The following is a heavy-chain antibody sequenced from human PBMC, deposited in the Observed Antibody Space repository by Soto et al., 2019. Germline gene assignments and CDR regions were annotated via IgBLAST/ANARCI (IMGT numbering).Heavy chain of an antibody. CDR2: TYYSGGS. J-gene: IGHJ4*02. CDR1: GASVSSAEHY. Sequence: QVQLQESGPGLVKASQTLSLTCTLSGASVSSAEHYWSWIRQPPGKGLEWIGYTYYSGGSYYNASLQRRVSISVDTSQNQISLKPTSVTAADTAVYYCARLSGYDPAGAADKWGPGILVSVSS. V-gene: IGHV4-30-4*01. D-gene: IGHD5-12*01. CDR3: ARLSGYDPAGAADK.